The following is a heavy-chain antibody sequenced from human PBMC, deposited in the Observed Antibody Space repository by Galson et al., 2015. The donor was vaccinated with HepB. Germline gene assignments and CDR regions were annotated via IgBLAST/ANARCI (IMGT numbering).Heavy chain of an antibody. D-gene: IGHD3-9*01. J-gene: IGHJ4*02. V-gene: IGHV3-30*12. Sequence: SLRLSCAASGFTFSSFAMHWVRQAPGKGLEWVAVISYDGINKYSADSVKGRFIISRDNSRNTLYLQMNSLRAEDTAVYYCARDPAKAYHDYLTGFSGAGYFDYWGQGTLVTVSS. CDR2: ISYDGINK. CDR1: GFTFSSFA. CDR3: ARDPAKAYHDYLTGFSGAGYFDY.